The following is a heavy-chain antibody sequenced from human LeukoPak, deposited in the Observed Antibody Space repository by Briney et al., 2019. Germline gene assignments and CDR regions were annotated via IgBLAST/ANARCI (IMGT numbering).Heavy chain of an antibody. CDR3: ARSTNHYGLDV. J-gene: IGHJ6*02. Sequence: GGSLRLSCVASGFTFSRNAMHWVRRAPGKGLEWVAVIWYDGSNKYYADSVQGRFTVSRDNSKNTLYLQMNSLRAADTAVYYCARSTNHYGLDVWGQGTTVTVSS. D-gene: IGHD1-14*01. CDR1: GFTFSRNA. V-gene: IGHV3-33*01. CDR2: IWYDGSNK.